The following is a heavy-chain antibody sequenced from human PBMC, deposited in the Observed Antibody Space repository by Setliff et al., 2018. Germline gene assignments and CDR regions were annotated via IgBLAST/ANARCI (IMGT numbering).Heavy chain of an antibody. CDR1: GGSFSGHY. V-gene: IGHV4-34*01. CDR3: ARHVGIRGRGYNYYYYYMDV. Sequence: ETLSLTCAVYGGSFSGHYWSWIRQSPGKGLEWIGEINHSGSTNYNPSLRSRVTVLVDTSKNQVSLRVISVTAADTAVYYCARHVGIRGRGYNYYYYYMDVWGKGTTVTVSS. CDR2: INHSGST. D-gene: IGHD3-10*01. J-gene: IGHJ6*03.